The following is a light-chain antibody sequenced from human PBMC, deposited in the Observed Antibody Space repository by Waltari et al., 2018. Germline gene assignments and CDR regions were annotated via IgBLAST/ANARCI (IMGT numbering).Light chain of an antibody. Sequence: DIQMTQSPSTLSASIGDTVTITCRASQTVTNWLALYQKKPGQAPKVLIYMASTLDSGVPSRFSGSGYGTHFTLTITSLQPDDVAAYHCQQYHTYPYTFGQGTKLEIK. CDR1: QTVTNW. J-gene: IGKJ2*01. CDR3: QQYHTYPYT. CDR2: MAS. V-gene: IGKV1-5*03.